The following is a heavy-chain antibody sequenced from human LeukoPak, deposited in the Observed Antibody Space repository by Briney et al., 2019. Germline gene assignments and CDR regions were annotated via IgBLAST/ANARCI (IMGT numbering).Heavy chain of an antibody. CDR1: GFTFSSYS. J-gene: IGHJ4*02. CDR2: ISYDAIHK. D-gene: IGHD5-18*01. Sequence: SGGSLRLSCAASGFTFSSYSMHWVRQAPGKGLEWVAVISYDAIHKYYADSVKGRFTISRDNPKNTLDLQINSLRAEDTAVYFCARGRRNTAMVYFFDYWGQGTLVTVSS. CDR3: ARGRRNTAMVYFFDY. V-gene: IGHV3-30-3*01.